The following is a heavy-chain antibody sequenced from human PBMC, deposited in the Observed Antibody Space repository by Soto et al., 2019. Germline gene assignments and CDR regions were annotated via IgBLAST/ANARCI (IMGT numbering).Heavy chain of an antibody. J-gene: IGHJ3*02. V-gene: IGHV5-51*01. CDR3: ARRVRWSLIPHAFDI. Sequence: GESLKISCKGSGYSFTRYWIGWVRQMPGKGLEWMGIIYPGDSDTRYSPSFQGQVTISADKSISTAYLQWSSLKASDTAMYYCARRVRWSLIPHAFDIWGQGTMVTVSS. D-gene: IGHD2-15*01. CDR1: GYSFTRYW. CDR2: IYPGDSDT.